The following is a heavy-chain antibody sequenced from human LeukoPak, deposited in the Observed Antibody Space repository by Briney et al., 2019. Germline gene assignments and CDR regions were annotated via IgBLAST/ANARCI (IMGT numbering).Heavy chain of an antibody. Sequence: PSETLSLTCTVSGGSIRSSYYYWGWIRQSPGKGMEWIAEINHSGSTHFNPSLESRVTISVDTSKNQISLMLTSVTAADTAVYYCAGSRDDGRRHWYFDFWGRGTLVTVSS. D-gene: IGHD5-24*01. V-gene: IGHV4-39*07. CDR1: GGSIRSSYYY. CDR2: INHSGST. J-gene: IGHJ2*01. CDR3: AGSRDDGRRHWYFDF.